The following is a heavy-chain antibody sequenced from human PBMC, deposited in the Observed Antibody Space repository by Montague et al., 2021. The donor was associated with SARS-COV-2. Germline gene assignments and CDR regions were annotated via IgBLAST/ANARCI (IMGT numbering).Heavy chain of an antibody. Sequence: TLSLTCTVSGASISSGGYYWSWIRQHPGKGLEWIGYIFYSGTTYYSPSLESRVTMSVDTSGNQFSLKLASVTAADTAVYYCASFMIQAVPNYWGQGTLVTVSS. J-gene: IGHJ4*02. CDR2: IFYSGTT. D-gene: IGHD3-16*01. CDR3: ASFMIQAVPNY. CDR1: GASISSGGYY. V-gene: IGHV4-31*03.